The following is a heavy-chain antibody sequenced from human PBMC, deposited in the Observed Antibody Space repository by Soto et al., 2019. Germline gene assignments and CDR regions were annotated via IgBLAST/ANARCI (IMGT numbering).Heavy chain of an antibody. J-gene: IGHJ6*02. CDR3: ATAGKMRTKVWFPAGYGMDG. CDR2: ISVSGDNT. V-gene: IGHV3-23*04. CDR1: GFTFSRYA. D-gene: IGHD3-10*01. Sequence: EVQLVESGGGLVKPGGSLRLPCAASGFTFSRYAMNWVRQAPGRGLQWISGISVSGDNTSYVESVRGRFTVYRDNSKTTLYLQMNILRAEDTALYHCATAGKMRTKVWFPAGYGMDGSGQGTRVTVSS.